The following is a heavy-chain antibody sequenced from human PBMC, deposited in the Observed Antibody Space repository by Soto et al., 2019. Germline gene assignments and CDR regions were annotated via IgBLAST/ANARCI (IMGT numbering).Heavy chain of an antibody. V-gene: IGHV1-69*13. CDR2: IIPIFGTA. J-gene: IGHJ4*02. CDR1: GGTFSSYA. D-gene: IGHD5-12*01. CDR3: ARSPEGYSGYELGDSSGWPFDY. Sequence: SVKVSCKASGGTFSSYAISWVRQAPGQGLEWMGGIIPIFGTANYAQKFQGRVTITADESTSTAYMELSSLRSEDTAVYYCARSPEGYSGYELGDSSGWPFDYWGQGTLVT.